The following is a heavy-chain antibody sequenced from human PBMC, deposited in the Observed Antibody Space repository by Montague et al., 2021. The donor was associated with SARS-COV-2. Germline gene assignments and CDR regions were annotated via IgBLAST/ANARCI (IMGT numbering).Heavy chain of an antibody. CDR2: NFYSGST. CDR1: GDSISSTDHY. J-gene: IGHJ4*02. D-gene: IGHD1-1*01. V-gene: IGHV4-39*01. Sequence: SETLSLICTVSGDSISSTDHYWAWMRQPPGKGLEWIASNFYSGSTYYNPSLKSRVTISVDTSKNLFSLQLNSVTPADTSVYYCARHLRVGNRWNGFEADYWGQGALVSVSS. CDR3: ARHLRVGNRWNGFEADY.